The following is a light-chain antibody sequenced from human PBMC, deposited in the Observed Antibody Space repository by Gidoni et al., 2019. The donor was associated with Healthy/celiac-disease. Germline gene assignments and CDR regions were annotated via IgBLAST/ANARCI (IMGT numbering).Light chain of an antibody. CDR2: SAS. Sequence: MVLTQATGTLSLSPGETANTSCSASQSVTSSSLAWYQQKPGQPPRLLIYSASRRATGIPDRFSGSGSGTDFTLTISRLEPEDFAVYYCQQYCSSPYTFGQGTKLEIK. J-gene: IGKJ2*01. CDR1: QSVTSSS. V-gene: IGKV3-20*01. CDR3: QQYCSSPYT.